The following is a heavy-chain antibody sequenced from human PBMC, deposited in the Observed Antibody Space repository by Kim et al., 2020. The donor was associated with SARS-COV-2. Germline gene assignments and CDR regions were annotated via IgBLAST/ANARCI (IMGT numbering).Heavy chain of an antibody. D-gene: IGHD6-13*01. CDR2: ISYDGSNK. CDR1: GFTFSSYA. J-gene: IGHJ6*02. Sequence: GGSLRLSCAASGFTFSSYAMHWVRQAPGKGLEWVAVISYDGSNKYYADSVKGRFTISRDNSKNTLYLQMNSLRAEDTAVYYCARVGYSSSWYSVEYYYYYYGMDVLGQGTTVTVSS. CDR3: ARVGYSSSWYSVEYYYYYYGMDV. V-gene: IGHV3-30*04.